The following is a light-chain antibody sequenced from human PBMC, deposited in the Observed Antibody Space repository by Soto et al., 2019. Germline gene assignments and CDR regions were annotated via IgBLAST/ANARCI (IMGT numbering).Light chain of an antibody. Sequence: DIQMTQSPSSLSASVGDRVTITCRASQGISKYLAWFQQKPGKVPKLLIYAASTLQSGVPSRFSGSGSGTDFTLTISSLQPEDAAIYYCQKYNSAPRTFGQGTKVEIK. CDR1: QGISKY. J-gene: IGKJ1*01. V-gene: IGKV1-27*01. CDR3: QKYNSAPRT. CDR2: AAS.